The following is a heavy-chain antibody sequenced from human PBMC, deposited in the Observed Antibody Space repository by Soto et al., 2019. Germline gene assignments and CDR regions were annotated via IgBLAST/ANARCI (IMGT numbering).Heavy chain of an antibody. D-gene: IGHD3-10*01. CDR3: ARGPFRPSAMDV. CDR2: TIPALGKT. V-gene: IGHV1-69*01. J-gene: IGHJ6*02. Sequence: QVQLMQSGAEIKKPGSSVKVSCKTSGDNFKKNVFTWVRQAPGQGLEWMGGTIPALGKTHYTEKFQGRVTITVDDVTRTVYMEVRDLISEDTAIYYCARGPFRPSAMDVWGQGTTVTVSS. CDR1: GDNFKKNV.